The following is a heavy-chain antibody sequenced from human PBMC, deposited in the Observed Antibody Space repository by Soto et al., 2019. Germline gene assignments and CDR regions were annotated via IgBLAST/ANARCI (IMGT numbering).Heavy chain of an antibody. Sequence: GPTLVNPTQTLTLTCAFSGFSLSTSGMCVSWIRQPPGKALEWLARIDWDDDKYYSTSLKTRLTISKDTSKNQVVLTMTNMDPVDTATYYCARSTYYYDSSGYGFYYFDYWGQGTLVTVSS. V-gene: IGHV2-70*11. CDR2: IDWDDDK. J-gene: IGHJ4*02. CDR3: ARSTYYYDSSGYGFYYFDY. D-gene: IGHD3-22*01. CDR1: GFSLSTSGMC.